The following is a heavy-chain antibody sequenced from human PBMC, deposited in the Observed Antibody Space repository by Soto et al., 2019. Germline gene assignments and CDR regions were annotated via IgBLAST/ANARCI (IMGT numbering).Heavy chain of an antibody. J-gene: IGHJ2*01. V-gene: IGHV1-2*02. Sequence: ASVKVSCKASGYTFTGYYMHWVRQAPGQGLEWMGWINPNSGGTNYAQKFQGRVTMTRDTSISTAYMELSRLRSDDTAVYYCARRGSNGGNSWYFDLWGRGTLVTVSS. CDR2: INPNSGGT. D-gene: IGHD2-21*02. CDR3: ARRGSNGGNSWYFDL. CDR1: GYTFTGYY.